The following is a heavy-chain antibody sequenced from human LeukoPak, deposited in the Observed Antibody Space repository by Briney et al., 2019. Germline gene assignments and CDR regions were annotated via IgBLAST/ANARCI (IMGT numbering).Heavy chain of an antibody. J-gene: IGHJ4*02. D-gene: IGHD2-21*02. CDR2: IYYSGGT. Sequence: SETLSLTCTVSGGSISSSSYYWGWIRQPPGKGLEWIGSIYYSGGTYYNPSLKSRVTISVDTSKNQFSLKLSSVTAADTAVYYCARDLAYCGGDCYSAIDYWGRGTLVTVSS. CDR3: ARDLAYCGGDCYSAIDY. V-gene: IGHV4-39*07. CDR1: GGSISSSSYY.